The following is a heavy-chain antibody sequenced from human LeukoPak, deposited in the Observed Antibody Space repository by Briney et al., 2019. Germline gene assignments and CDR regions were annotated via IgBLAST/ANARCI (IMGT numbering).Heavy chain of an antibody. D-gene: IGHD3-22*01. CDR3: ARWVGSSGDAFDI. V-gene: IGHV1-69*13. Sequence: ASVKVSCKASGGTFSSYAISWVRQAPGQGLEWMGGIIPIFGTANYAQKFQGRVTITADESTSTAYMELSSLRAEDTAVYYCARWVGSSGDAFDIWGQGTMVTVSS. CDR1: GGTFSSYA. J-gene: IGHJ3*02. CDR2: IIPIFGTA.